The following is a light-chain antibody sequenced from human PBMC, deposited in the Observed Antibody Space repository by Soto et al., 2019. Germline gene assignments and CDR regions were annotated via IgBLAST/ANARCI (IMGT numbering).Light chain of an antibody. CDR3: MQSLRLTYT. Sequence: DIVMTQTPLSLSVTPGQPASISCKSSQTLLRSDGKTYLYWYLQKPGQPPQLLISEVSNRFSGVPHKFSGSESGTAFTLKISRVEADDVGVYDCMQSLRLTYTFGQGTKLEIK. CDR1: QTLLRSDGKTY. CDR2: EVS. V-gene: IGKV2D-29*01. J-gene: IGKJ2*01.